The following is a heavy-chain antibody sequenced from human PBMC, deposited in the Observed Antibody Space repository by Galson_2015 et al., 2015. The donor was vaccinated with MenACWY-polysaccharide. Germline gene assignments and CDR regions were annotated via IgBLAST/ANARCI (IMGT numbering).Heavy chain of an antibody. CDR3: VKDRGAVFGDI. CDR1: GFTFSTYA. D-gene: IGHD3-3*01. CDR2: INNSGDRT. J-gene: IGHJ3*02. Sequence: SLRLSCAASGFTFSTYAMSWVRQAPGKGLDWVATINNSGDRTYYADSVQGRFTISRDDSRNTVSLQMSSLRAGDTALYYCVKDRGAVFGDIWGQGTMVTVSS. V-gene: IGHV3-23*01.